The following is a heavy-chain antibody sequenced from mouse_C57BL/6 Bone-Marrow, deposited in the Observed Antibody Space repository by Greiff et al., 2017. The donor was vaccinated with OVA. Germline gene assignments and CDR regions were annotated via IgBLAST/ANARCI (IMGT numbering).Heavy chain of an antibody. CDR1: GFTFSDFY. CDR2: SRNKANDYTT. D-gene: IGHD4-1*01. Sequence: EVKLVESGGGLVQSGRSLRLSCAPSGFTFSDFYMEWVRQAPGKGLEWIAASRNKANDYTTEYSASVKGRFIVSRDTSQSILYLQMNALRAEDTAIYYCARDELGPFAYWGQGTLVTVSA. V-gene: IGHV7-1*01. CDR3: ARDELGPFAY. J-gene: IGHJ3*01.